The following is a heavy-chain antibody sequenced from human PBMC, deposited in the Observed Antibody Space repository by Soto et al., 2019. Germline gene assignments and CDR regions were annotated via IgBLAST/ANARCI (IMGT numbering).Heavy chain of an antibody. D-gene: IGHD5-12*01. Sequence: QVQLVESGGGVVQPGRSLRLSCAASGFTFSSYAMHWVRQAPGKGLEWVAVISYDGSNKYYADSVKCRFTISRDNSKNTLYLQMNSLRAEDTAVYYCARASDIVATNPTFDYWGQGTLVTVSS. CDR3: ARASDIVATNPTFDY. CDR2: ISYDGSNK. V-gene: IGHV3-30-3*01. J-gene: IGHJ4*02. CDR1: GFTFSSYA.